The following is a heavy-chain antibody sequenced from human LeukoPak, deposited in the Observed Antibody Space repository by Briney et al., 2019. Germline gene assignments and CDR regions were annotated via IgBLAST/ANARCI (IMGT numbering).Heavy chain of an antibody. V-gene: IGHV4-4*07. CDR3: AASVTPEYYFDY. CDR1: GGSISSYY. CDR2: IYTSGST. Sequence: SETLSLTCTVSGGSISSYYWNWIRQPAGKGLEWIGRIYTSGSTNYNPSLKSRVTTSVDTSKNQFSLKLSSVTAADTAVYYCAASVTPEYYFDYWGQGTLVTVSS. J-gene: IGHJ4*02. D-gene: IGHD4-17*01.